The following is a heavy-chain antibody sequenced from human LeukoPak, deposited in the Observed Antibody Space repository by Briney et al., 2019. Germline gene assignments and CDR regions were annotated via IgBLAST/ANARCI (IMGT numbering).Heavy chain of an antibody. CDR3: ARHYSSGWYYFDY. Sequence: RGESLQISCKGSGYSFTSYWIGWVRQLPGKGLEWMGIIYPGDSDTRYSPSFQGQVTISADKSISTAYLQWSSLKASDTAMYYCARHYSSGWYYFDYWGQGTLVTVSS. J-gene: IGHJ4*02. V-gene: IGHV5-51*01. D-gene: IGHD6-19*01. CDR1: GYSFTSYW. CDR2: IYPGDSDT.